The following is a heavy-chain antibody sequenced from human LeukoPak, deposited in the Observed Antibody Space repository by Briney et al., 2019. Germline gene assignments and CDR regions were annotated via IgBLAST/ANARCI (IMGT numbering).Heavy chain of an antibody. V-gene: IGHV1-18*01. CDR3: ARGGTEYGY. J-gene: IGHJ4*02. CDR2: ISAYNGNT. Sequence: WMGWISAYNGNTNYAQKLQGRVTMITDTSTSTAYMELRSLRSDDTAVYYCARGGTEYGYWGQGTLVTVSS. D-gene: IGHD1-1*01.